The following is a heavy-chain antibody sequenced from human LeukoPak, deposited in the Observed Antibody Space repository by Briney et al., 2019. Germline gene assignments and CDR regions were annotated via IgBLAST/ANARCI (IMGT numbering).Heavy chain of an antibody. Sequence: SETLSLTCTVSGGSVSSVSYYWSWIRQPPGKGLEWIGYIYYSGGSSYNPALKSRVTISLDTSKNQFSLKLSSVTAADTAIYYCAGGAGYCTNGVCPYYGMDVWGQGTTVTVSS. CDR2: IYYSGGS. D-gene: IGHD2-8*01. CDR3: AGGAGYCTNGVCPYYGMDV. CDR1: GGSVSSVSYY. V-gene: IGHV4-61*01. J-gene: IGHJ6*02.